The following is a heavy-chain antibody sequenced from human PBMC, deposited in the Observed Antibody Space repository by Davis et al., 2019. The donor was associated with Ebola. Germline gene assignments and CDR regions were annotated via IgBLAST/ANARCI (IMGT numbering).Heavy chain of an antibody. CDR1: GGSISSSNW. CDR2: IYHSGST. J-gene: IGHJ6*02. D-gene: IGHD2-2*01. Sequence: SETLSLTCAVSGGSISSSNWWRWVRQPPGKGLEWIGEIYHSGSTNYNPSLKSRVTISVDKSKNQFSLKLSSVTAADTAVYYCARGRGYCSSTSCQYYYYYYGMDVWGQGTTVTVSS. CDR3: ARGRGYCSSTSCQYYYYYYGMDV. V-gene: IGHV4-4*02.